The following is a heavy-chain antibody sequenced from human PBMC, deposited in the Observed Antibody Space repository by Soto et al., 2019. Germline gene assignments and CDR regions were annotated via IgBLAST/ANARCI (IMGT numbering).Heavy chain of an antibody. CDR1: GYTFTSYY. CDR2: INPSGGST. D-gene: IGHD3-3*01. CDR3: ARDPFAVTIFGVVIIGGMDV. V-gene: IGHV1-46*01. J-gene: IGHJ6*02. Sequence: ASVKVSCKASGYTFTSYYMHWVRQAPGQGLEWMGIINPSGGSTSYAQKFQGRVTMTRDTSTSIVYMELSSLRSEDTAVYYCARDPFAVTIFGVVIIGGMDVWGQGTTVTVSS.